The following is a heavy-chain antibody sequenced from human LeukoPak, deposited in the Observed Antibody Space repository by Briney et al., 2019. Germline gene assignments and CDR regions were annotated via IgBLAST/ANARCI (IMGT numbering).Heavy chain of an antibody. D-gene: IGHD3-10*01. Sequence: PGGSLRLSCAASGFTFSNFAMSWVRQASGKRLEYVSLISANGGATYYADSVKGRFTISRDNSKSTLYLQMNSLRADDTAVYYCAKASGSPYYFDYWGQGTLVTVSS. V-gene: IGHV3-23*01. CDR2: ISANGGAT. CDR1: GFTFSNFA. J-gene: IGHJ4*02. CDR3: AKASGSPYYFDY.